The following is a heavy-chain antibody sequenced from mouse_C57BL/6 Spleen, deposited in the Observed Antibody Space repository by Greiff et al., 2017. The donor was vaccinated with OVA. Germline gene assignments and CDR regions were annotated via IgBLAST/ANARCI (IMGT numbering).Heavy chain of an antibody. Sequence: QVQLQQPGAELVRPGSSVKLSCKASGYTFTSYWMHWVKQRPIQGLEWIGNIDPSDSETHYNQKFKDKATLTVDKSSSTAYMQLSSLTSEDSAVYYCARGYYGSSLDYAMDYWGQGTSVTVSS. CDR1: GYTFTSYW. D-gene: IGHD1-1*01. V-gene: IGHV1-52*01. CDR2: IDPSDSET. CDR3: ARGYYGSSLDYAMDY. J-gene: IGHJ4*01.